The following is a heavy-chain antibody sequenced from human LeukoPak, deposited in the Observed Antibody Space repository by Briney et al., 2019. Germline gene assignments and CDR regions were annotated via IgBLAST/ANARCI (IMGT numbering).Heavy chain of an antibody. CDR2: IWYDGSNK. V-gene: IGHV3-33*06. J-gene: IGHJ5*02. Sequence: PGGSLRLSCAASGFTFSSYGMHWVRQAPGKGLEWVAVIWYDGSNKYYADSVKGRFTISRDNSKNTLYLQMNSLRAEDTAAYYCAKGGYCSSSSCYYGWFEPWGQGTLVTVSS. CDR1: GFTFSSYG. D-gene: IGHD2-2*01. CDR3: AKGGYCSSSSCYYGWFEP.